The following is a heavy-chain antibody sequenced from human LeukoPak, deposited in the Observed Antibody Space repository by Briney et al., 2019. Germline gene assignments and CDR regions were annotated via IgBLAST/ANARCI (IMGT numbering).Heavy chain of an antibody. Sequence: SETLSLTCTVSGGSISSFYWNWIRQPPGKGLEWIGYINYSGSTNYNPSLKSRVIISVDMSKNQFSLKLSSVTAADTAVYYCARQSDVWGSCVNWGQGTLVTVSS. D-gene: IGHD3-16*01. CDR3: ARQSDVWGSCVN. CDR1: GGSISSFY. J-gene: IGHJ4*02. V-gene: IGHV4-59*08. CDR2: INYSGST.